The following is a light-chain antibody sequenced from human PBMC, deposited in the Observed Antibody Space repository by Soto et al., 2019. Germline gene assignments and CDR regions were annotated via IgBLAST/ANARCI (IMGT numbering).Light chain of an antibody. CDR3: QQYGSSPYT. Sequence: EIELTQSPASLSLSPGERATLSCRASQSVSTSSLCWYQQKPGQAPRLLIYGASNMATGLPERVSASGSGADFTLSISRLEPEDFAMYYCQQYGSSPYTFGQGTKLAIK. CDR1: QSVSTSS. CDR2: GAS. J-gene: IGKJ2*01. V-gene: IGKV3-20*01.